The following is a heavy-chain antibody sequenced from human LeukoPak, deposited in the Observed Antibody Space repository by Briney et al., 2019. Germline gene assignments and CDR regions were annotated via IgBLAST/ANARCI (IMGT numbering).Heavy chain of an antibody. V-gene: IGHV4-38-2*01. CDR3: ARGISGWYEFDY. Sequence: PSETLSLTCAVSGYSISIGYYWGWIRQPPGKGLEWIGSIYHSGSTYYNPSLKSRVTISVDTSKNQFSLKLSSVTAADTAVYYCARGISGWYEFDYWGQGTLVTVSS. J-gene: IGHJ4*02. D-gene: IGHD6-19*01. CDR1: GYSISIGYY. CDR2: IYHSGST.